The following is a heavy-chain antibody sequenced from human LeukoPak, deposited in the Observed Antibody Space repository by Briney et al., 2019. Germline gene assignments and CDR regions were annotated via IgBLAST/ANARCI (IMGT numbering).Heavy chain of an antibody. CDR3: ARVGGGYSAVNY. CDR1: GFTVSSNY. D-gene: IGHD2-21*02. CDR2: IYSGGTT. V-gene: IGHV3-53*01. J-gene: IGHJ4*02. Sequence: GGSLRLSCAASGFTVSSNYMSWVRQAPGKGLERVSVIYSGGTTYYADSVKGRFTISRDNSKNTLYLQMNSLRAEDTAVYYCARVGGGYSAVNYWGQGTLVTVSS.